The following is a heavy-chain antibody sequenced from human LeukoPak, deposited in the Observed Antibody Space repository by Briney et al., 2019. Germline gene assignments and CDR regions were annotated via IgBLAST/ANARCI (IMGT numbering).Heavy chain of an antibody. J-gene: IGHJ5*02. CDR2: IHYSGST. D-gene: IGHD6-19*01. V-gene: IGHV4-59*01. CDR1: GASISPDY. CDR3: ARVHNSGRDVLSFGWSYWFDP. Sequence: PSETLSLTCTVSGASISPDYWGWIRQPPGKGLEFIGYIHYSGSTNYNPSLKSRATISVDTSKNQFSLKLSSVTAADTAVYYCARVHNSGRDVLSFGWSYWFDPWGQGTLVTVSS.